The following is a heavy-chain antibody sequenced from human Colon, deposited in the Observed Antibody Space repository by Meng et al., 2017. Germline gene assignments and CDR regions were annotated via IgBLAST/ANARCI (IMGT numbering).Heavy chain of an antibody. D-gene: IGHD3-3*01. CDR3: ASFQYTMEDY. Sequence: GGSLRLSCAASGFSFSTYWIHWVRQAPGKGLVLVSLIDPDGRTTNYADSVKGRFTISRDNAKNTVYLQMGSLRVEDTAVYYCASFQYTMEDYWGLGTLVTVSS. V-gene: IGHV3-74*01. CDR1: GFSFSTYW. J-gene: IGHJ4*02. CDR2: IDPDGRTT.